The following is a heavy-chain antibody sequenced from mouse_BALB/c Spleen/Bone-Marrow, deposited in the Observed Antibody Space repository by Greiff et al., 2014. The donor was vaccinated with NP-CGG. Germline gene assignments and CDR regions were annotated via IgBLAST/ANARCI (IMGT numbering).Heavy chain of an antibody. CDR1: GFNIKDTY. CDR3: AIYFYFDY. V-gene: IGHV14-3*02. J-gene: IGHJ2*01. D-gene: IGHD2-3*01. Sequence: EVQLQQSGAELVKPGASVRLSCTASGFNIKDTYMHWVKQRPDQGLEWIGRIDPANGNAKHDPNFQGKAAITADTSSNTTYLQLSSLTSEDTAVYYCAIYFYFDYWDQGTTLTVSS. CDR2: IDPANGNA.